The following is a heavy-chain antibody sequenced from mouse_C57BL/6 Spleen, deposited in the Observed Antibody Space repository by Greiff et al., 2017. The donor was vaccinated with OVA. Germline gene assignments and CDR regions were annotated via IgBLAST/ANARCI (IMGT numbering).Heavy chain of an antibody. Sequence: EVKLMESGEGLVKPGGSLKLSCAASGFTFSSYAMSWVRQTPEKRLEWVAYISSGGDYIYYADTVKGRFTISRDNARNTLYLQMSSLKSEDTAMYYCTREGYYGSSWGYFDVGGTGTTVTVSS. J-gene: IGHJ1*03. CDR3: TREGYYGSSWGYFDV. V-gene: IGHV5-9-1*02. CDR2: ISSGGDYI. CDR1: GFTFSSYA. D-gene: IGHD1-1*01.